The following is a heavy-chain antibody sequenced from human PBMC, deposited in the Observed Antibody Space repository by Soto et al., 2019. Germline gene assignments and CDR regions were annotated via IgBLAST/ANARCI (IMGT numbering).Heavy chain of an antibody. D-gene: IGHD6-13*01. V-gene: IGHV4-59*11. Sequence: SETLSLTCTVSGGSISSHYWSWIRQPPGKGPEWIGYIHYSGNTNYNPSLKSRVTTSVDTSKKQFSLNLSSVTAADTAVYLCARGLAPPGAGRGFDYWGQGTLVTVSS. CDR1: GGSISSHY. CDR2: IHYSGNT. J-gene: IGHJ4*02. CDR3: ARGLAPPGAGRGFDY.